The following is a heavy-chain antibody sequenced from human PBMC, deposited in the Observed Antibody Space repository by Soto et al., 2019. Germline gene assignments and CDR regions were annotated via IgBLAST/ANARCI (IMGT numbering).Heavy chain of an antibody. J-gene: IGHJ6*03. CDR1: GGSISSSSYY. CDR3: ASPKSVGTYYYMDV. V-gene: IGHV4-39*01. CDR2: IYYSGST. Sequence: QLQLQESGPGLVKPSETLSLTCTVSGGSISSSSYYWGWIRQPPGKGLEWIGSIYYSGSTYYNPSLKSRVTISVDTSQNQFSLKLSSVTAADTAVYYCASPKSVGTYYYMDVWGKGTTVTVSS.